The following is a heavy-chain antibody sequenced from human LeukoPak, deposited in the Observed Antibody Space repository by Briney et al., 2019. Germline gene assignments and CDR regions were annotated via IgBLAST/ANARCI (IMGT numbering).Heavy chain of an antibody. CDR1: GGSISSSDYY. V-gene: IGHV4-30-4*01. CDR3: ARSLYGDYGYFQH. CDR2: IYYSGST. D-gene: IGHD4-17*01. Sequence: SETLSLTCTVSGGSISSSDYYWSWIRQPPGKGLEWIGYIYYSGSTYYNPSLKSRVTISVDTSKNQFSLKLSSVTAADTAVYYCARSLYGDYGYFQHWGQGTLVTVSS. J-gene: IGHJ1*01.